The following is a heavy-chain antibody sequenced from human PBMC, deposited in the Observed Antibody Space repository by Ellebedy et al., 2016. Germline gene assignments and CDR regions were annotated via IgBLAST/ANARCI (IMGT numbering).Heavy chain of an antibody. CDR3: ARLLYSGYAAEY. J-gene: IGHJ4*02. D-gene: IGHD5-12*01. CDR2: IYPKNGDT. Sequence: GESLKISXAASGYTFTDYYMHWVRQAPGQPLEYMGWIYPKNGDTKYAQKFQDRVTMTRDTSITTAYMELSGLSSDDTAVYYCARLLYSGYAAEYWGQGTLVTVSS. V-gene: IGHV1-2*02. CDR1: GYTFTDYY.